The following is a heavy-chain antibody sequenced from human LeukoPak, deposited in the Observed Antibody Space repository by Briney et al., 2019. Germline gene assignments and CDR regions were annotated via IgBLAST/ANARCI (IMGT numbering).Heavy chain of an antibody. D-gene: IGHD3-3*01. Sequence: GESLKISCKGSGYSFTSYWIGWVRQVPGKGLEWMGIIYPGDSDTRYSPSFQGQVTISADKSISTAYLQWSSLKASDTAMYYCARGTPSYDFWSGYRKVPDAFDIWGQGTMVTVSS. CDR3: ARGTPSYDFWSGYRKVPDAFDI. CDR2: IYPGDSDT. V-gene: IGHV5-51*01. J-gene: IGHJ3*02. CDR1: GYSFTSYW.